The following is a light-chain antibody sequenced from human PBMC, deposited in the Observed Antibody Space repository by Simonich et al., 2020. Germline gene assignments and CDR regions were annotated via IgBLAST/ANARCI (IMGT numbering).Light chain of an antibody. CDR2: DVS. CDR3: SSYTSSSTWV. Sequence: QSALTQPPSASGSPGQSVTISCTGTSSDVGGYNYVSWYQQHPGKAPKLMIYDVSNRPSGVANRFSGPKSGNTASLTISGLQAEDEADYYCSSYTSSSTWVFGGGTKLTVL. V-gene: IGLV2-14*03. CDR1: SSDVGGYNY. J-gene: IGLJ3*02.